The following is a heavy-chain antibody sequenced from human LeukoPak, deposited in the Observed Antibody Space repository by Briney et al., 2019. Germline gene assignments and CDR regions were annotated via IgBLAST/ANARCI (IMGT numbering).Heavy chain of an antibody. J-gene: IGHJ4*02. D-gene: IGHD1-14*01. Sequence: GSLELSCAASGFTFSSYAMSWVRQAPGKGLEWVSSISSNSIYVFYADSMKGRFTISRDNAKNSLSLQMNSLRAEDTAVYYCARDQVDRIWYFDYWGQGTLVTVSS. CDR1: GFTFSSYA. CDR3: ARDQVDRIWYFDY. CDR2: ISSNSIYV. V-gene: IGHV3-21*01.